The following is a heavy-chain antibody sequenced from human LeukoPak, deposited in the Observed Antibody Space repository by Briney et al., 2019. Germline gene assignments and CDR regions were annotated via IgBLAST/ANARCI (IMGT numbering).Heavy chain of an antibody. Sequence: SETLSLTCAVYGGSFSGYYWSWIRQPAGKGLEWIGRIYTSGSTNYNPSLKSRVTISVDTSKNQFSLKLSSVTAADTAVYYCARGRGVVVYDYWGQGTLVTVSS. CDR1: GGSFSGYY. D-gene: IGHD3-22*01. V-gene: IGHV4-59*10. J-gene: IGHJ4*02. CDR2: IYTSGST. CDR3: ARGRGVVVYDY.